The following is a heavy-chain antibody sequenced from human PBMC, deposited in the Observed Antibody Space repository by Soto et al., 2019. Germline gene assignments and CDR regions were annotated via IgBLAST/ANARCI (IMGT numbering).Heavy chain of an antibody. D-gene: IGHD1-26*01. Sequence: QVQLVQSGAEVKKPGSSVKVSCKASGGTFSSYTITWVRQAPGQGLEWLGRIIPIFGVTNYAQKFQDRVTITADRSTTTAYMELSRMRSEDTAVYYCVKAWENTTQTWGFGDSWGQGTLVTVSS. V-gene: IGHV1-69*02. CDR3: VKAWENTTQTWGFGDS. CDR2: IIPIFGVT. J-gene: IGHJ4*02. CDR1: GGTFSSYT.